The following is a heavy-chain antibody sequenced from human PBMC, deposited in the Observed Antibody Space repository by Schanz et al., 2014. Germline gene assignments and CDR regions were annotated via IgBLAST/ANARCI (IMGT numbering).Heavy chain of an antibody. Sequence: ERLVESGGGVVQPGRSLRLSCAASGFIFSNYGMHWVRQAPGGGLEWVSYIGNGGVTLYYADSVKGRFTISRDNSKNTLYLQMTSLRAEDTAVYYCARDRRNADLDYWGQGTLVTVSS. CDR3: ARDRRNADLDY. D-gene: IGHD1-1*01. J-gene: IGHJ4*02. V-gene: IGHV3-48*01. CDR2: IGNGGVTL. CDR1: GFIFSNYG.